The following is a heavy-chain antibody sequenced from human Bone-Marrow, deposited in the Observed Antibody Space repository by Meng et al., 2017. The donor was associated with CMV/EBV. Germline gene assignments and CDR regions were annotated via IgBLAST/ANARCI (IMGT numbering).Heavy chain of an antibody. J-gene: IGHJ4*02. V-gene: IGHV4-39*07. Sequence: LHLPESGPGLVKPSEHLSLTCTVSGGSISSSSYYWGWIRQPPGKGLEWIGSIYYSGSTYYNPSLKSRVTISVDTSKNQFSLKLSSVTAADTAVYYCARDIAVAGTGGRYFDYWGQGTLVTVSS. D-gene: IGHD6-19*01. CDR1: GGSISSSSYY. CDR2: IYYSGST. CDR3: ARDIAVAGTGGRYFDY.